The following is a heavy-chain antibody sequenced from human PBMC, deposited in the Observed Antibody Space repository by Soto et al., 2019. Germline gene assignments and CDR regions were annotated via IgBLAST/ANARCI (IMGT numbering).Heavy chain of an antibody. CDR1: GFTFSSYA. J-gene: IGHJ4*02. V-gene: IGHV3-23*01. CDR3: AAAVIRPRRIFDY. Sequence: EVQLLESGGGLVQPGGSLRLSCAASGFTFSSYAMSWVRQAPGKGLEWVSAISGSGGSTYYADSVKGRFTISRDNSKNTLYLQMNRLRAEDTAVYYCAAAVIRPRRIFDYWGQGTLVTVSS. CDR2: ISGSGGST. D-gene: IGHD2-21*02.